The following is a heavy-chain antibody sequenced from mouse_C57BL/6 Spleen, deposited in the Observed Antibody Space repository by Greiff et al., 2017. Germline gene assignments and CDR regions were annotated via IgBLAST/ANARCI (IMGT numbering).Heavy chain of an antibody. CDR3: TGGYYGSSLWYFDV. D-gene: IGHD1-1*01. J-gene: IGHJ1*03. CDR1: GFTFSNYW. Sequence: EVQLVESGGGLVQPGGSMKLSCVASGFTFSNYWMNWVRQSPEKGLEWVAQIRLKSDNYATHYAESVKGRFTISRDDSKSSVYLQMNNLRAEDTGIYYCTGGYYGSSLWYFDVWGTGTTVTVSS. V-gene: IGHV6-3*01. CDR2: IRLKSDNYAT.